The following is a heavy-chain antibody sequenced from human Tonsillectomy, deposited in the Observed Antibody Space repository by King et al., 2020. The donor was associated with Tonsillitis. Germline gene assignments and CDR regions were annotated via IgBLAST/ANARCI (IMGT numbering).Heavy chain of an antibody. V-gene: IGHV2-70*04. CDR1: GFSLSTSGMR. CDR3: ASLDTAMVTDAFDI. Sequence: TLKESGPALVKPTQTLTLTCTFSGFSLSTSGMRVSWIRQPPGKALEWLARIDWDDDKFYSTSLKTRLTISKDTSKNQVVLTMTNMDPVNTATYYCASLDTAMVTDAFDIWGQGTMVTVSS. J-gene: IGHJ3*02. CDR2: IDWDDDK. D-gene: IGHD5-18*01.